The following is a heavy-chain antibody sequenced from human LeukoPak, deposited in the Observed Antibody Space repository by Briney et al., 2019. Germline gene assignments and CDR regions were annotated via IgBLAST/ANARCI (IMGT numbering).Heavy chain of an antibody. V-gene: IGHV3-23*01. CDR1: GFTFSSYG. D-gene: IGHD2-2*01. Sequence: GGSLRLSCAASGFTFSSYGMSWVRQAPGKGLEWVSAISGSGGSTYYADSVKGRFTISRDNAKNSLYLQMNSLKAEDTALYYCARVSSTSSHFDNWGQGTLVTVSS. CDR3: ARVSSTSSHFDN. CDR2: ISGSGGST. J-gene: IGHJ5*02.